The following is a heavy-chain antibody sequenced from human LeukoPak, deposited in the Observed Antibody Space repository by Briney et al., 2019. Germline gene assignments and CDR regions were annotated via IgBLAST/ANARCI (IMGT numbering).Heavy chain of an antibody. Sequence: GASVKVSCKASGYTYTTDGISWVQQAPGQGLEWMGWIDTYSGKTNYAQKFQGRVTMTRDTSISTAYMELSRLRSDDTAVYYCARDYDYVWGSPNWFDPWGQGTLVTVSS. CDR1: GYTYTTDG. CDR3: ARDYDYVWGSPNWFDP. V-gene: IGHV1-18*01. D-gene: IGHD3-16*01. CDR2: IDTYSGKT. J-gene: IGHJ5*02.